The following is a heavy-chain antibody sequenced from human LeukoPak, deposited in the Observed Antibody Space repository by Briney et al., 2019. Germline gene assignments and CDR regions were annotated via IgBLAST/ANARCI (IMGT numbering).Heavy chain of an antibody. CDR2: ISYDAKNT. D-gene: IGHD2-15*01. V-gene: IGHV3-30*01. CDR3: TRGVGGKWSYFDL. Sequence: GGSLRLSCVASGFTFSTYAMHWVRQAPGRGLEWVAIISYDAKNTFYADSVKGRFTFSRDNSKSTLFLQLNSLGLEDPGLYYCTRGVGGKWSYFDLWGQGTLVTVSP. J-gene: IGHJ4*02. CDR1: GFTFSTYA.